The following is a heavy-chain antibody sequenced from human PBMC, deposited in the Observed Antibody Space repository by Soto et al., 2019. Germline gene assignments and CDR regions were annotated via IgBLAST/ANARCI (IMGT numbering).Heavy chain of an antibody. CDR1: GGSVSSGSYY. CDR2: IYYSAST. V-gene: IGHV4-31*03. Sequence: SETLSLTCTVSGGSVSSGSYYWSWIRQPPGKGLEWIGHIYYSASTYYHPSLKSRVTISVDTSKTQFSLKLSSVTAADTAVYYCARDENYGSGFRWGQGTLVTVSS. J-gene: IGHJ4*02. D-gene: IGHD3-10*01. CDR3: ARDENYGSGFR.